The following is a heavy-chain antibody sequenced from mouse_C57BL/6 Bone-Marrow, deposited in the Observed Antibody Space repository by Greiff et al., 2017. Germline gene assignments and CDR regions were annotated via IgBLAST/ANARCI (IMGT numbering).Heavy chain of an antibody. Sequence: QVQLQQPGAELVKPGASVTMSCKASGYTFTSYWITWVKQRPGQGLEWIGDIYPGSGSTNYNEKFKSKATLTVDTSSSTAYMQRSSLTSDDSAVYYCARDKMTTEVAHWGQGTPVTVSA. CDR3: ARDKMTTEVAH. V-gene: IGHV1-55*01. CDR1: GYTFTSYW. D-gene: IGHD1-1*01. J-gene: IGHJ3*01. CDR2: IYPGSGST.